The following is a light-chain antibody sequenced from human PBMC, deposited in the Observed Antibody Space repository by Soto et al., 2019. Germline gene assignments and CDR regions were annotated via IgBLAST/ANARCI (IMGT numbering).Light chain of an antibody. J-gene: IGLJ1*01. CDR2: DNY. Sequence: QSVLTQPPSMSAAPGQRVTISCSGTSSNIGDNFVSWYRQFPGTAPELLIYDNYKRPSGIPDRFSGSKSGTSATLGITGLQTGDEADYYCGTWDTSLSAYVFGTGTKLTVL. V-gene: IGLV1-51*01. CDR1: SSNIGDNF. CDR3: GTWDTSLSAYV.